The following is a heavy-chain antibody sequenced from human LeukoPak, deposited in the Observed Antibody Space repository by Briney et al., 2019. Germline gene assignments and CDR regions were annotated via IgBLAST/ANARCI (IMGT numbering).Heavy chain of an antibody. J-gene: IGHJ4*02. Sequence: GGSLRLSCAASGFTFNTYGMHWVRQAPGQGLEWVAAIWFDGSVKHYSDAVKGRFTISRDNSLNTLYLQMNSLRVEDTAISYCAKDTGVQVSEPAYWGQGTLVTVSS. CDR1: GFTFNTYG. CDR2: IWFDGSVK. CDR3: AKDTGVQVSEPAY. D-gene: IGHD1-26*01. V-gene: IGHV3-33*06.